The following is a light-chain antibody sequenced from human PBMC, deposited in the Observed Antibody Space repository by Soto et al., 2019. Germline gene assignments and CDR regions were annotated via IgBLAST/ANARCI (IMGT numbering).Light chain of an antibody. Sequence: EIVLTQSPGTLSLSPGERATLSCRASQSVSSSYLAWYQQKPGQAPRLPIYGASSRATGIPDRFSGSGSGTDFSRTISRLEPEDFAVYYCQQYGSSPPWTFGQGTKVEIK. J-gene: IGKJ1*01. CDR1: QSVSSSY. CDR2: GAS. V-gene: IGKV3-20*01. CDR3: QQYGSSPPWT.